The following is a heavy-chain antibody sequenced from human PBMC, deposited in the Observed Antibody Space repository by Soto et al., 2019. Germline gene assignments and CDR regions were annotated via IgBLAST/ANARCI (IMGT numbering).Heavy chain of an antibody. Sequence: GVSLQVSCKASGYTFTRYGISWVRQAPVQGLEWMGWISAYNGNTNYAQKLQGRVTMTTDTSTSTAYMELRSLRSDDTAVYYCARDLYDILTGYYKMYYYYGMDVWGQGTTVTV. D-gene: IGHD3-9*01. CDR2: ISAYNGNT. J-gene: IGHJ6*02. CDR3: ARDLYDILTGYYKMYYYYGMDV. V-gene: IGHV1-18*04. CDR1: GYTFTRYG.